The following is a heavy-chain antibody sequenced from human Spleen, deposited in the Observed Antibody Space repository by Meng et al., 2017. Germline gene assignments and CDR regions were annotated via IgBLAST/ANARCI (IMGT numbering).Heavy chain of an antibody. CDR1: GDSLFSNTAA. V-gene: IGHV6-1*01. CDR2: TYFRSKWYT. CDR3: ARALYVWGSYRLYYYGMDV. J-gene: IGHJ6*02. Sequence: SQTLSLTCAISGDSLFSNTAAWIWIRQSPSRGLEWLGRTYFRSKWYTEYAVSVKSRITINPDTSKNQFSLQLSSVTPEDTAVYYCARALYVWGSYRLYYYGMDVWGQGTTVTVSS. D-gene: IGHD3-16*02.